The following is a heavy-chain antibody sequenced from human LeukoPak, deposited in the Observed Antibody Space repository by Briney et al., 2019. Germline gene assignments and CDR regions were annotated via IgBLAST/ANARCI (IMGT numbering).Heavy chain of an antibody. CDR2: IYYSGST. CDR1: GGSISSGDYY. CDR3: AIFTYYYGSGSPNWFDP. V-gene: IGHV4-30-4*01. D-gene: IGHD3-10*01. J-gene: IGHJ5*02. Sequence: SETLSLTCTVSGGSISSGDYYWSWIRQPPGKGLEWIGYIYYSGSTYYNPSLESRVTISVDTSKNQFSLKLSSVTAADTAVYYCAIFTYYYGSGSPNWFDPWGQGTLVTVSS.